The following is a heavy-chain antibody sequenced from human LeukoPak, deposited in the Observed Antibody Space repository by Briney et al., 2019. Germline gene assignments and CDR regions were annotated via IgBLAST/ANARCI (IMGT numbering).Heavy chain of an antibody. CDR1: GFTFSSSA. V-gene: IGHV3-23*01. Sequence: GGSLRLSCAASGFTFSSSAMSWVRQASGKRLEWVSAISNNGGYTYYADSVQGRFTISRDNSKSTLCLQMNSLRAEDTAVYYCAKQLGYCSDGSCYFPYWGQGTLVTVSS. D-gene: IGHD2-15*01. CDR3: AKQLGYCSDGSCYFPY. CDR2: ISNNGGYT. J-gene: IGHJ4*02.